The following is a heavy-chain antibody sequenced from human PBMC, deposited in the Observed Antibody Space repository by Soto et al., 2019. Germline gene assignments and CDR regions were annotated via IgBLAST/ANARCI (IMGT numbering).Heavy chain of an antibody. J-gene: IGHJ4*02. D-gene: IGHD4-17*01. CDR1: GLNVNTNY. Sequence: PGGSLRLSCAASGLNVNTNYMSWVRQAPGKGLEWVSIIYSDGTTYYADSVKGRFTISRGYSGNTLYLQMSSLRAEDTAVYYCARDVTVTTPTYFNLWGQGTLVTVSS. CDR2: IYSDGTT. CDR3: ARDVTVTTPTYFNL. V-gene: IGHV3-66*01.